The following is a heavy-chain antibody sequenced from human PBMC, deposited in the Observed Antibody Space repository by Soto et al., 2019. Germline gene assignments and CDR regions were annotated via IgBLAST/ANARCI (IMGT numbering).Heavy chain of an antibody. V-gene: IGHV1-18*01. D-gene: IGHD3-9*01. CDR1: GYTFTSYG. J-gene: IGHJ4*02. CDR2: ISAANDNT. CDR3: ARAGLRYFDWASSDF. Sequence: QVPLVQSGGEVKKPGASVIVSCKASGYTFTSYGFSWVRQAPGQGLEWMGWISAANDNTEYAQKLQGRVPLTTDTSTSTAYMELRSLRSDDTAVYYCARAGLRYFDWASSDFWGQGTLVTVSS.